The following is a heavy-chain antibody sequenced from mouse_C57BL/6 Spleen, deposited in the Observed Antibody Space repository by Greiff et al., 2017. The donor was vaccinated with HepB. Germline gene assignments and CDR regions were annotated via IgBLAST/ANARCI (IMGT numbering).Heavy chain of an antibody. Sequence: DVKLVESGGGLVKPGGSLKLSCAASGFTFSSYTMSWVRQTPEKRLEWVATISGGGGNTYYPDSVKGRFTISRDNAKNTLYLQMSSLRSEDTALYYCARRGTTVVGGFDYWGQGTTLTVSS. CDR3: ARRGTTVVGGFDY. J-gene: IGHJ2*01. V-gene: IGHV5-9*01. D-gene: IGHD1-1*01. CDR2: ISGGGGNT. CDR1: GFTFSSYT.